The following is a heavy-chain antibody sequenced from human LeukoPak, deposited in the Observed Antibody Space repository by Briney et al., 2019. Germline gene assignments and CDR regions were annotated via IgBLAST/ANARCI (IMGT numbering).Heavy chain of an antibody. Sequence: GASVKVSCKASGYTFTSYAMHWVRQAPGQRLEWMGWINAGNSNTKYSQKFQGRVTITRDTSASTAYMELSSLRSEDTAVYYCARGAMVRGVTYFDYWGQGTLVTVSS. J-gene: IGHJ4*02. CDR3: ARGAMVRGVTYFDY. V-gene: IGHV1-3*01. D-gene: IGHD3-10*01. CDR2: INAGNSNT. CDR1: GYTFTSYA.